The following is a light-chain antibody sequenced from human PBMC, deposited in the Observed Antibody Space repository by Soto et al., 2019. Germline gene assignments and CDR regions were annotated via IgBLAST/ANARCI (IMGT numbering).Light chain of an antibody. J-gene: IGKJ1*01. V-gene: IGKV3-20*01. CDR1: QSVGGSS. CDR2: HTS. CDR3: QQYHSSPRT. Sequence: ETVLTQSPGTLSLSPGERATLSCRASQSVGGSSLAWYQQRPGQAPRLLIYHTSNRATGIPDRFSGSGSGTDFTLTISRLEPEDFAVYYCQQYHSSPRTFGQGTKLDIK.